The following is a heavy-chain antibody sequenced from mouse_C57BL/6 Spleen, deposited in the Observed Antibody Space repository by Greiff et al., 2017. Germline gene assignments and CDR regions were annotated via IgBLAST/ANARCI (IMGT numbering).Heavy chain of an antibody. CDR2: IYPGDGDT. CDR1: GYAFSSSW. Sequence: QVQLKESGPELVKPGASVKISCTASGYAFSSSWMNWVKQRPGKGLEWIGRIYPGDGDTNYNGKFKGKATLTADTSSSTAYMQLSSLTSEDSAVYFCARELIDYWGQGTTLTVSS. V-gene: IGHV1-82*01. J-gene: IGHJ2*01. CDR3: ARELIDY. D-gene: IGHD1-3*01.